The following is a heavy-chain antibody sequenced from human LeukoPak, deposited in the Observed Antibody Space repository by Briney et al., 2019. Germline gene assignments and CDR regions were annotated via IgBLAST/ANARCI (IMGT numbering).Heavy chain of an antibody. CDR2: YSAYNGNT. CDR1: GYTFTRYG. D-gene: IGHD1-1*01. J-gene: IGHJ4*02. V-gene: IGHV1-18*01. Sequence: ASVKVSCKASGYTFTRYGISWVRQAPGQGLERMGWYSAYNGNTNYAQKLQGRVTMTTDTSTSTAYMELRSLRSDDTAVYYCARVSGTQPLHGHGAHDYWGQGTLVTVSS. CDR3: ARVSGTQPLHGHGAHDY.